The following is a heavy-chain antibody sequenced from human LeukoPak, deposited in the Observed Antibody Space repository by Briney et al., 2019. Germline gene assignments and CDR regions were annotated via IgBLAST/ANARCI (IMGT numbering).Heavy chain of an antibody. J-gene: IGHJ4*02. Sequence: SETLSLTCTVSGGSISSSNYYWGWLRQPPGKGLEWIGTIYYSGDIYYNPSLKSRASISVYTSKNRFSLNVNSVTAADTAVYFCARHENIIMVPTAHAFDYWGQGALVTVSS. V-gene: IGHV4-39*01. CDR3: ARHENIIMVPTAHAFDY. CDR1: GGSISSSNYY. CDR2: IYYSGDI. D-gene: IGHD2/OR15-2a*01.